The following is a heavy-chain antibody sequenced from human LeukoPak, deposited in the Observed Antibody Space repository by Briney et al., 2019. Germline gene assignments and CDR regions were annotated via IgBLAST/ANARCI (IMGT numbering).Heavy chain of an antibody. CDR1: GYTFTGYY. CDR2: INPNSGGT. CDR3: ARTCITGTTISPFDY. J-gene: IGHJ4*02. V-gene: IGHV1-2*06. Sequence: GASVEVSCKASGYTFTGYYMHWVRQAPGQGLEWMGRINPNSGGTNYAQKFQGKVTMTRDTSTSTVYMELSSLRSEDTAVYYCARTCITGTTISPFDYWGQGTLVTVSS. D-gene: IGHD1-7*01.